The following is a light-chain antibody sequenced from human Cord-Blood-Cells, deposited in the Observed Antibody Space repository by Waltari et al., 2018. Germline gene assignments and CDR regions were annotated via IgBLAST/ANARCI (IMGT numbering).Light chain of an antibody. CDR3: SSYTSSSTLLV. J-gene: IGLJ3*02. CDR2: DVS. V-gene: IGLV2-14*01. Sequence: QSAMTQPASVSVPPGQSITMSCTGTSSDVVGYNYVSWYQQHPGKAPKLMIYDVSNRPSGVSNRFSGSKSGNTASLTISGLQAEDEADYYCSSYTSSSTLLVFGGGTKLTVL. CDR1: SSDVVGYNY.